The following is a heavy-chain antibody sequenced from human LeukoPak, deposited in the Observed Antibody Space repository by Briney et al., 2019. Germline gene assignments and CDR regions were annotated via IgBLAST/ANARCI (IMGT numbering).Heavy chain of an antibody. D-gene: IGHD3-22*01. J-gene: IGHJ4*02. CDR3: ARAGGFDSGYPTFYFDY. Sequence: GGSLRLSCAASGFTFDDYGMSWVRQAPGKGLELVSGINWNGGSTGYADSVKGRFTISRDNAKNSLYLQMNSLRAEDTALYYCARAGGFDSGYPTFYFDYWGQGALVNVSS. CDR2: INWNGGST. V-gene: IGHV3-20*04. CDR1: GFTFDDYG.